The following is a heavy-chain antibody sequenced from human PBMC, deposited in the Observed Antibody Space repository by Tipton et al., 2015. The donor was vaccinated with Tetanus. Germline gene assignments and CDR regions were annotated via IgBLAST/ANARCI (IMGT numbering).Heavy chain of an antibody. CDR1: GYTFTGYY. V-gene: IGHV1-2*02. D-gene: IGHD3-22*01. Sequence: QLVQSGAEVKKPGASVKVSCKASGYTFTGYYMYWVRQAPGQGLEWMGWIDPNSGSTVYAPKFQGRVTMTRDTSISTAYMELSSLRSDDTAVYYCARDRGNYISYGMDVWGPGTTVTV. J-gene: IGHJ6*02. CDR2: IDPNSGST. CDR3: ARDRGNYISYGMDV.